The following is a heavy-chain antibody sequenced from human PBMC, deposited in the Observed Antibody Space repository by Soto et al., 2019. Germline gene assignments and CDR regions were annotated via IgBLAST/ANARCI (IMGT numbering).Heavy chain of an antibody. CDR3: AMFNSGSYSYHGMDV. CDR2: ISGSGGNT. V-gene: IGHV3-23*01. D-gene: IGHD1-26*01. J-gene: IGHJ6*02. Sequence: EVQLLESGGDLVQPGGSLRLSCAASGFTFSSYAMNWVRQAPGKGLEWVSAISGSGGNTFYADSVKGRFTISRDNSKNTLFLQMHSLRAEDTAIYYCAMFNSGSYSYHGMDVWGQGTTVTVSS. CDR1: GFTFSSYA.